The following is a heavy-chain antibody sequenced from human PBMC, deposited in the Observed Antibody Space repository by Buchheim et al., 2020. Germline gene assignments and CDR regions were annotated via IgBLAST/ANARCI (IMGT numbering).Heavy chain of an antibody. D-gene: IGHD3-22*01. CDR3: ASSDSSGYRGYYYYGMDV. V-gene: IGHV4-30-2*01. Sequence: QLQLQESGSGLVKPSQTLSLTCAVSGGSISSGGYSWSWIRQPPGKGLEWIGYIYHSGSTYYNPSLKSRVTISVDRSQNQFSLKLISVTAADTAVYYCASSDSSGYRGYYYYGMDVWGQGTT. CDR2: IYHSGST. J-gene: IGHJ6*02. CDR1: GGSISSGGYS.